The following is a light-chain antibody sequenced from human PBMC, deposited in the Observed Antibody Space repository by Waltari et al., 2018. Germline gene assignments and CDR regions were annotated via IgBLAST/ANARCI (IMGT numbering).Light chain of an antibody. CDR3: SSYTGDYSPVL. J-gene: IGLJ2*01. CDR2: EVA. Sequence: QSALTQPPSASGSLGQSVTISCTGVSSDVGPFNYVSWYQHHPGEPPRLILCEVAMRPSGCPKRVSGSRSGNTASLIVSGLQADDEADYYCSSYTGDYSPVLFGGGTTLTVL. V-gene: IGLV2-8*01. CDR1: SSDVGPFNY.